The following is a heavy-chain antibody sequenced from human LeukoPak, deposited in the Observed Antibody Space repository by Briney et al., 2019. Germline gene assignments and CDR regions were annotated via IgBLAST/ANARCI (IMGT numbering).Heavy chain of an antibody. V-gene: IGHV3-48*01. CDR3: AKDTALYYYDSSGNDY. CDR1: GFTFSTYS. CDR2: ISSSTSTI. J-gene: IGHJ4*02. D-gene: IGHD3-22*01. Sequence: PGGSLRLSCAASGFTFSTYSMNWVRQAPGKGLEWVSYISSSTSTIYYADSVKGRFTISRDNSKNTLYLQMNSLRAEDTAVYYCAKDTALYYYDSSGNDYWGQGTLVTVSS.